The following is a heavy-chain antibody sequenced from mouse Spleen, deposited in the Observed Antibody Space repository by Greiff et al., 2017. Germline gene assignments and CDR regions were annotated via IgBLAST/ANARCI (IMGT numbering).Heavy chain of an antibody. J-gene: IGHJ1*01. V-gene: IGHV1-19*01. CDR3: ARSLYGYWYFDV. CDR2: INPYNGGT. D-gene: IGHD1-1*01. Sequence: VHVKQSGPVLVKPGASVKMSCKASGYTFTDYYMNWVKQSHGKSLEWIGVINPYNGGTSYNQKFKGKATLTVDKSSSTAYMELNSLTSEDSAVYYCARSLYGYWYFDVWGAGTTVTVSS. CDR1: GYTFTDYY.